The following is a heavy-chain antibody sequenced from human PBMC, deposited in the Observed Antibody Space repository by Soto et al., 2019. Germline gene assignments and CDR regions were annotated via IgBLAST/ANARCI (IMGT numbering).Heavy chain of an antibody. CDR3: AREGGDPQVVHFVY. D-gene: IGHD6-6*01. J-gene: IGHJ4*02. V-gene: IGHV1-69*08. CDR2: IIPILGKA. CDR1: GGTFSTYT. Sequence: QVQLVQSGAEVKKPGSSVKVSCKASGGTFSTYTVTWVRQAPGQGLEWMGRIIPILGKANYAQTFQGRVTITADKSTSTTYMELSSLRSEDTAVYYCAREGGDPQVVHFVYWGQGTLVTVSS.